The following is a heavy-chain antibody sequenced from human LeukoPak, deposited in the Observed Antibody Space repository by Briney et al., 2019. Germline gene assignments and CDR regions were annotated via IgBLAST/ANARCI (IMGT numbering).Heavy chain of an antibody. V-gene: IGHV4-34*01. CDR3: ARLIGTRPPFDY. Sequence: PSETLSLTCAVHGGSFSGYYWSWIRQPPGKGLEWIGEINHSGSTNYNPSLKSRVTISVDTSKNQFSLKLSSVTAADTAVYYCARLIGTRPPFDYWGQGTLVTVSS. CDR1: GGSFSGYY. J-gene: IGHJ4*02. CDR2: INHSGST.